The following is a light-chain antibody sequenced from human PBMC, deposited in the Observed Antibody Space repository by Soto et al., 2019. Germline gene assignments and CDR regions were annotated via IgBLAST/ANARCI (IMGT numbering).Light chain of an antibody. CDR1: QDISNY. Sequence: DIQMTQSPSSLSASVGDRVTITCQASQDISNYLNWYRQKPGKAPKLLIYDASNLEKGVTSRFSGGGSGTDFTFTISSLQPEDIATYYCQQYDDLPLTCGGGTKVEIK. V-gene: IGKV1-33*01. J-gene: IGKJ4*01. CDR3: QQYDDLPLT. CDR2: DAS.